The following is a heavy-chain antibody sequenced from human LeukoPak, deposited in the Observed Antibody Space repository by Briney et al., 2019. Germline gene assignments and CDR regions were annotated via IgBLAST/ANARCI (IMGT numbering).Heavy chain of an antibody. CDR1: GFTVSSNY. CDR2: ISYDGSKK. V-gene: IGHV3-30*18. Sequence: GGSLRLSCAASGFTVSSNYMSWVRQAPGKGLEWVAVISYDGSKKYYADSVKGRFTISRDNSKNTLYLQMNSLRGEDTAVYYCAKIVGSGDYWGQGTLVTVSS. D-gene: IGHD1-26*01. CDR3: AKIVGSGDY. J-gene: IGHJ4*02.